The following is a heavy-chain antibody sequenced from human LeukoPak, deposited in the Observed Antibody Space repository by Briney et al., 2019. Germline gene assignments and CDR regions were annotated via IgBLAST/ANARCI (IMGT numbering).Heavy chain of an antibody. Sequence: PSETLSPTCAVYGGSFSGYYWSWIRQPPGTWLEWIGEINHSGSTNYNPSLKSRVTISVDTSKNQFSLKLSSVTAADTAVYYCARARCSGGSCYFYYYYYMDVWGKGTTVTVSS. V-gene: IGHV4-34*01. CDR2: INHSGST. CDR3: ARARCSGGSCYFYYYYYMDV. CDR1: GGSFSGYY. D-gene: IGHD2-15*01. J-gene: IGHJ6*03.